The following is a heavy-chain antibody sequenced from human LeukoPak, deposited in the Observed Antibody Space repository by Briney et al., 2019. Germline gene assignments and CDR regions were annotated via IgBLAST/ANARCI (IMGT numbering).Heavy chain of an antibody. CDR1: GYTFTSYY. J-gene: IGHJ5*02. Sequence: ASVKVSCKASGYTFTSYYMHWVRQAPGQGLEWMGIINPSGGSTSCAQKFQGRVTMTRDTSTSTVYMELSSLRSEDTAVYYCAATVTTNWFDPWGQGTLVTVSS. D-gene: IGHD4-17*01. V-gene: IGHV1-46*01. CDR3: AATVTTNWFDP. CDR2: INPSGGST.